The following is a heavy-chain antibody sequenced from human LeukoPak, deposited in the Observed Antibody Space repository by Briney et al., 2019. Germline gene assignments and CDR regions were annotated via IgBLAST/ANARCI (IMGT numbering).Heavy chain of an antibody. CDR2: VTWNSGTI. CDR3: AKGGSSGWYAFDY. V-gene: IGHV3-9*01. D-gene: IGHD6-19*01. CDR1: GFTFDDYV. Sequence: GGSLRLSCAASGFTFDDYVMHWVRQAPGMGLEWVSGVTWNSGTIAYADSVKGRFTISRDNAKNSLYLQMNSLRAEDTALYYCAKGGSSGWYAFDYWGQGTLVTVSS. J-gene: IGHJ4*02.